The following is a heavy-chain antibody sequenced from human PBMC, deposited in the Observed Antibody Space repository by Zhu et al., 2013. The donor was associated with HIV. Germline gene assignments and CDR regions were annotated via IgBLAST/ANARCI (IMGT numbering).Heavy chain of an antibody. Sequence: QVQLVQSGAEVKKPGSSVKVSCKASGGTFRNFAISWVRQAPGQGLEWMGGIIPIFRTADYTQKFQGRVTITADDSMSTAYMELRNLRYDDTAVYYCARVLMTLFDLWGQGTLVTVSS. V-gene: IGHV1-69*01. CDR3: ARVLMTLFDL. CDR2: IIPIFRTA. CDR1: GGTFRNFA. J-gene: IGHJ4*02. D-gene: IGHD2-21*02.